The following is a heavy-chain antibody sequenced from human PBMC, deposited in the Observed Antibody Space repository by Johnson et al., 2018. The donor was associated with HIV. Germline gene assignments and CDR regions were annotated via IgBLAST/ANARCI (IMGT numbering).Heavy chain of an antibody. CDR2: ISWDGGST. CDR3: ANESGVATLVTGALDI. V-gene: IGHV3-43*01. Sequence: VQLVESGGVVVQPGGSLRLSCAASGFTFDDYTMHWVRQAPGKGLEWVSLISWDGGSTYYADSVRGRFTISRDNSKNTLFLQMNSLRPEDTVMYYCANESGVATLVTGALDIWGQGTMVTVSS. CDR1: GFTFDDYT. D-gene: IGHD4-23*01. J-gene: IGHJ3*02.